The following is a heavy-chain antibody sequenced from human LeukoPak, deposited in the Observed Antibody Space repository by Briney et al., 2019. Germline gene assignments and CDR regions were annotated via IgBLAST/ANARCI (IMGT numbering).Heavy chain of an antibody. CDR1: GGSISSSY. J-gene: IGHJ4*02. CDR2: IYYSGSP. CDR3: ARAFGGSGSYGRFDY. D-gene: IGHD1-26*01. V-gene: IGHV4-59*01. Sequence: ASETLSLTCTVSGGSISSSYWSWIRQPPGKGLEWIGYIYYSGSPNYNPSLKSRVTISVDTSKTQFSLKLSSVTAADTAVYYCARAFGGSGSYGRFDYWGQGTLVTVSS.